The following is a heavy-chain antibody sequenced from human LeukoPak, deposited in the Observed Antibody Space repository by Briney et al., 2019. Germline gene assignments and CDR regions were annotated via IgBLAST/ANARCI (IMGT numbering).Heavy chain of an antibody. V-gene: IGHV3-66*01. D-gene: IGHD3-22*01. J-gene: IGHJ4*02. CDR2: IYSGGST. CDR3: AREAGLYDSSGYYLDY. Sequence: GGSLRLSCVVSGFSVSSNYMSWVRQAPGKGLEGVSVIYSGGSTYYADSVKGSFTISRDNSKNTLYLQMNSLRAEDTAVYHCAREAGLYDSSGYYLDYWGQGTLVTVSS. CDR1: GFSVSSNY.